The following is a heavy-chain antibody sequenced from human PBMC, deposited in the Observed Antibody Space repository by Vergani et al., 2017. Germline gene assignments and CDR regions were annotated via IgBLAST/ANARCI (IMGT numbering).Heavy chain of an antibody. Sequence: QVQLQESGPGLVKPSETLSLICTVPGGSISSYYWSWIRQPPGKGLEWIGYIYYSGSTNYNPSLKSRVTISVDTSKNQFSLKLSSVTAADTAVYYCVRAPLEWLSPSDWGQGTLVTVSS. CDR3: VRAPLEWLSPSD. V-gene: IGHV4-59*01. D-gene: IGHD6-19*01. CDR2: IYYSGST. CDR1: GGSISSYY. J-gene: IGHJ4*02.